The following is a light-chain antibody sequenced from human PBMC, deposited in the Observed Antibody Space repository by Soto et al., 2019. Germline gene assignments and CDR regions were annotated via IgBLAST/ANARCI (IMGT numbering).Light chain of an antibody. CDR3: QQYNRWPPLT. Sequence: EIVMTQSPATLSVSPGERATLSCRASQRVSSNLAWYQQKPGQAPRLLIYGASSRATGIPARFSGSGSGTEFTLTISNLQSEDFAVYYCQQYNRWPPLTFGGGTKVEIK. J-gene: IGKJ4*01. CDR2: GAS. CDR1: QRVSSN. V-gene: IGKV3-15*01.